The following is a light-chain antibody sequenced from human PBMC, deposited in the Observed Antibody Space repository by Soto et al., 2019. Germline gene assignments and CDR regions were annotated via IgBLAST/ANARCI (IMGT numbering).Light chain of an antibody. CDR1: QSVSSTY. V-gene: IGKV3-20*01. CDR2: GAS. Sequence: EIVLTQSPGTLSLSPGERATLSCRASQSVSSTYLAWYRHKPGQAPRLLIYGASSRAAGIPDRFSGSGSGTDFTLTISRLEPEDFAVYYCQQYGSSPPTFGQGTKVDIK. CDR3: QQYGSSPPT. J-gene: IGKJ1*01.